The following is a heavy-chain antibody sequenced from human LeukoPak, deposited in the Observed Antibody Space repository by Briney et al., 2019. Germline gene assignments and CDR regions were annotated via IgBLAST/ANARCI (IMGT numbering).Heavy chain of an antibody. CDR2: IYNSGST. CDR1: GGSISSYY. D-gene: IGHD6-19*01. J-gene: IGHJ4*02. V-gene: IGHV4-59*01. CDR3: ARDQAVAGEYYFDY. Sequence: SETLSLTCTVSGGSISSYYWSWIRQPPGKGLEWIGYIYNSGSTNYNPSLKSRVTISVDTSKNQFSLKLSSVTAADTAVYYCARDQAVAGEYYFDYWGQGTLVTVSS.